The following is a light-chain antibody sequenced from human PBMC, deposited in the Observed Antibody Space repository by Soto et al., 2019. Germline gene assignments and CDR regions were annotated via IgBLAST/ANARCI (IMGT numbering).Light chain of an antibody. CDR2: GAS. J-gene: IGKJ1*01. Sequence: EIVMTQSPATLSVSPGERATLSCRASQSVSSNLAWYQQKPGQPPRLLIYGASTRATGFPARFSGSGSGTEFTLTISSLKYEDFAVYYCQQYNNWTRTFGQGTKVDIK. V-gene: IGKV3-15*01. CDR1: QSVSSN. CDR3: QQYNNWTRT.